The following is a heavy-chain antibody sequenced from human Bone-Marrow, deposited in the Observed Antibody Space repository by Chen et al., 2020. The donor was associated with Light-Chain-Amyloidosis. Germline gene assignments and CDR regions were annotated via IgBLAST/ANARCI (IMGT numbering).Heavy chain of an antibody. J-gene: IGHJ3*02. CDR2: IYHSGST. CDR3: ARDLNWGWTFGAFDI. V-gene: IGHV4-38-2*02. Sequence: QVQLQESGPGLVKPSETLSLTCPVSGYSISSGYYWGWIRQPPGKGLEWIGSIYHSGSTYYNPSLKSRVTISVDTSKNQFSLKLSSVTAADTAVYYCARDLNWGWTFGAFDIWGQGTMVTVSS. CDR1: GYSISSGYY. D-gene: IGHD7-27*01.